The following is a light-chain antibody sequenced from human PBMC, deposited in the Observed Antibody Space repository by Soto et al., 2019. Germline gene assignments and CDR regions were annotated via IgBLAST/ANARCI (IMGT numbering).Light chain of an antibody. CDR1: QALNTR. CDR2: LTS. V-gene: IGKV3-20*01. J-gene: IGKJ3*01. Sequence: EIVLTQSPGTLSLSPGDRVTLSCRASQALNTRLAWYQHKPGQAPRLLIYLTSNRAAGVPSRFSAWGSETDFTLAISDVQPEDFAVYYCQQYGSSSFTFGPGTKVDIK. CDR3: QQYGSSSFT.